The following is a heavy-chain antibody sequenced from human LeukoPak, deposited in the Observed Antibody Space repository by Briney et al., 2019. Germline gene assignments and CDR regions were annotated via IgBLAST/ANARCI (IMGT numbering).Heavy chain of an antibody. Sequence: GGSLRLSCAASGFTFSSHWMSWVRQAPGKGPEWVANIEQDGSEKYYVDSVKGRFTISRDNAKNSLSLQMNSLRAEDTAVYYCARDGLYYDVLTGSAYYYYYMDVWGKGTTVTVSS. CDR2: IEQDGSEK. CDR3: ARDGLYYDVLTGSAYYYYYMDV. J-gene: IGHJ6*03. D-gene: IGHD3-9*01. V-gene: IGHV3-7*01. CDR1: GFTFSSHW.